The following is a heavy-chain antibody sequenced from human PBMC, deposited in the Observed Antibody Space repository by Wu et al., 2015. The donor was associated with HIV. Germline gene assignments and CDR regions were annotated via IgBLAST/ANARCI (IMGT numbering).Heavy chain of an antibody. V-gene: IGHV1-69*13. Sequence: QVQLLQSGAEVKKPGSSVRVSCKASGATFTSYALSWVRQAPGQGLEWMGRLIPMYGTADYAHKFQGRVTITADVSTSTAYMHLTSLRSEDTAVYYCAREGGRIVTDNFDLWGQGTLITVSS. J-gene: IGHJ3*01. D-gene: IGHD2/OR15-2a*01. CDR2: LIPMYGTA. CDR1: GATFTSYA. CDR3: AREGGRIVTDNFDL.